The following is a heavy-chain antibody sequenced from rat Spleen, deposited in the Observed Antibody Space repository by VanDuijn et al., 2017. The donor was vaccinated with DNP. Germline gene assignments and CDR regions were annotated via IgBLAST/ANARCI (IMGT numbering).Heavy chain of an antibody. Sequence: EVQLVESGGGLVQPGRSLKLSCVASGFTFSDHNMAWVRQAPKKGLEWVATISFDGRSTFYRDSVRGRVSISRENAKSVLYLEMGSLRSEDTATYYCARHPHAYWGQGTLVTVSS. V-gene: IGHV5-7*01. CDR1: GFTFSDHN. CDR2: ISFDGRST. CDR3: ARHPHAY. J-gene: IGHJ3*01. D-gene: IGHD3-1*01.